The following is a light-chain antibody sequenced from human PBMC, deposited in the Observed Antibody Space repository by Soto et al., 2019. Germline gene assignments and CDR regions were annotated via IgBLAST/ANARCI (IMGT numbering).Light chain of an antibody. V-gene: IGLV3-21*02. Sequence: SYELTQAPSVSVAPGQTARITCGGNNIGNKAVHWYQQKPGQAPVLVVYDDSDRPSGIPERFSGSNSANTATLTISRVEAGDEADYYCQVWDVSGDPVVFGGGTQLTVL. CDR2: DDS. CDR3: QVWDVSGDPVV. J-gene: IGLJ7*01. CDR1: NIGNKA.